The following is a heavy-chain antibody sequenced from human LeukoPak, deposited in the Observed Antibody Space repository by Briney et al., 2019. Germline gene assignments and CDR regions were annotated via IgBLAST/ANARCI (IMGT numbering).Heavy chain of an antibody. J-gene: IGHJ6*02. CDR2: ISGSGGST. V-gene: IGHV3-23*01. Sequence: GSLRLSCAASGFMFSSNWMSWVRQAPGKGLEWVSAISGSGGSTYYADSVKGRFTISRDNSKNTLYLQMNSLRAEDTAVYYCAKDSEMATPDYGMDVWGQGTTVTVSS. CDR3: AKDSEMATPDYGMDV. CDR1: GFMFSSNW. D-gene: IGHD5-24*01.